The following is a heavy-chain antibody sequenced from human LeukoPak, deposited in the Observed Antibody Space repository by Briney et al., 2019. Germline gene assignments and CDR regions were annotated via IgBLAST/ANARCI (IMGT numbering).Heavy chain of an antibody. V-gene: IGHV1-2*02. Sequence: ASVTVSCKASGYTFTGYYMHWVRQAPGQGLEWMGWINPNSGDTNYAQKFQGRVTMTRDTSISTAYMELSRLRSDDAAVYYRARFGCTNGVCYQVYWGQGTLVTVSS. J-gene: IGHJ4*02. CDR1: GYTFTGYY. CDR2: INPNSGDT. CDR3: ARFGCTNGVCYQVY. D-gene: IGHD2-8*01.